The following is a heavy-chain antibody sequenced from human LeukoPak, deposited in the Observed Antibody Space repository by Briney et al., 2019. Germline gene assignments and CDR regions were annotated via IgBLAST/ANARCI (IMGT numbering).Heavy chain of an antibody. D-gene: IGHD2-2*01. V-gene: IGHV1-18*01. CDR2: ISAYNGNT. J-gene: IGHJ5*02. CDR3: ARSYIVVVPAGFDP. CDR1: GYIFTSYG. Sequence: ASVKVSCKASGYIFTSYGISWVRQAPGQGLEWMGWISAYNGNTNYAQKLQGRVTMTTDTSTSTAYMELSRLRSDDTAVYYCARSYIVVVPAGFDPWGQGTLVTVSS.